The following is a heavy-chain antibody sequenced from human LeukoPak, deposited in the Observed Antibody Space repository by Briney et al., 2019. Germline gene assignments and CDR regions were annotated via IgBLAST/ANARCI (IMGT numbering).Heavy chain of an antibody. CDR1: GFTVSSHE. J-gene: IGHJ6*03. V-gene: IGHV4-34*01. D-gene: IGHD4-11*01. CDR3: ARGNLWDYRRYYYYMDV. CDR2: INHSGST. Sequence: GSLRLSCAASGFTVSSHEMNWVRQPPGKGLEWIGEINHSGSTNYNPSLKSRVTISVDTSKNQFSLKLSSVTAADTAVYYCARGNLWDYRRYYYYMDVWGKGTTGTVSS.